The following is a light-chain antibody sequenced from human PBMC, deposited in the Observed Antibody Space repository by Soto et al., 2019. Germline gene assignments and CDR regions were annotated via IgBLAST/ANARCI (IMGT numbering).Light chain of an antibody. CDR1: QSVSSSY. J-gene: IGKJ4*01. CDR2: GAS. CDR3: QHYGSSPLT. V-gene: IGKV3-20*01. Sequence: EIVLTQSPGTLSLSPGERATLSCRASQSVSSSYLAWYQQKPGQAPRLPIYGASSRATGIPDRISGSGSGTDFTLTISRVEPEDFAVIYCQHYGSSPLTFGGGTKVDIK.